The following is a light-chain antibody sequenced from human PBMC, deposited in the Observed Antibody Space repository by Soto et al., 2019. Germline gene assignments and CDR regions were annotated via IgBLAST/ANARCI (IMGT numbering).Light chain of an antibody. Sequence: QTVVTQPPSTSGTPGQRVTISCSGSSSNIGSNTVKWYQHLPGTAPKLLIYSNNQRPSGVPDRFSGSKSGTSASLAISGLQSEDEADYYCAAWDDSLNGFYVFGTGTKVTVL. CDR1: SSNIGSNT. CDR3: AAWDDSLNGFYV. V-gene: IGLV1-44*01. CDR2: SNN. J-gene: IGLJ1*01.